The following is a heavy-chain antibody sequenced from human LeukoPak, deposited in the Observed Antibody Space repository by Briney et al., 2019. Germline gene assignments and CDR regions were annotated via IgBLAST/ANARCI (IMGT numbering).Heavy chain of an antibody. Sequence: SETLSLTCTVSGGSISSSSYYWGWIRQPPGKGLEWIGSIYYSGSTYYNPSLKSRVTISVDTSKNQFSLKLSSVTAADTAVYYCARHNVAWRWFDPWGQGTLATVSS. CDR1: GGSISSSSYY. D-gene: IGHD1-1*01. CDR3: ARHNVAWRWFDP. J-gene: IGHJ5*02. CDR2: IYYSGST. V-gene: IGHV4-39*01.